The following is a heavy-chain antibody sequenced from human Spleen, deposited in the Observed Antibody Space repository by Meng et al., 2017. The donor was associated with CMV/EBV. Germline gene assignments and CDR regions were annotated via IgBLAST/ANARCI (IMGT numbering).Heavy chain of an antibody. Sequence: QQWGAGLFESSEPLPPTCAVYGRCFSGDYWSWSRQPPGKVLEWIGEINHSGSTNYNPSLKSRVTISVDTSKNQFSLKLSSVTAADTAVYYCARGDSGTVGYWGQGTLVTVSS. CDR1: GRCFSGDY. J-gene: IGHJ4*02. D-gene: IGHD3-10*01. V-gene: IGHV4-34*01. CDR3: ARGDSGTVGY. CDR2: INHSGST.